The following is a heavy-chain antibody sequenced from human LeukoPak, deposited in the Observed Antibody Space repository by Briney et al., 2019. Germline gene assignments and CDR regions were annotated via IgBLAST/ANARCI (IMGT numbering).Heavy chain of an antibody. CDR2: ISGDSNYT. J-gene: IGHJ4*02. D-gene: IGHD2-15*01. V-gene: IGHV3-21*01. Sequence: GGSLRLSCAASGFTFSRSAMSWVRQAPGKGLEWVSAISGDSNYTYYADSVKGRFTISRDNTKNSLSLQMNSLRADDTAVYYCARLYCTGGSCYGKYYFDYWGQGALVTVSS. CDR1: GFTFSRSA. CDR3: ARLYCTGGSCYGKYYFDY.